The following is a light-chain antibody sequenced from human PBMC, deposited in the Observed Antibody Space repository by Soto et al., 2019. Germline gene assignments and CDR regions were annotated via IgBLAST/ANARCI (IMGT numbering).Light chain of an antibody. CDR3: QQYNSFPLT. Sequence: DIQMTQSPSTLSASVGDRVTITCRASLNINHWLAWYQQKPGKAPKLLIYVGSFLGSGVPSRFSGSRAGTQFTLTISSLQPDDFVTYYCQQYNSFPLTFGGGTKVEI. V-gene: IGKV1-5*01. CDR1: LNINHW. J-gene: IGKJ4*01. CDR2: VGS.